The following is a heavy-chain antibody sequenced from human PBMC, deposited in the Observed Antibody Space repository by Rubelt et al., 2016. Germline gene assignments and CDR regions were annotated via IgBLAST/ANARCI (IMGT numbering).Heavy chain of an antibody. Sequence: VQLVESGGGVVQPGRSLRLSCAASGFTFSSYAMSWVRQAPGKGLEWVSTISGSGGSTYYADSVKGRFTISRDNSKNTLDLQMNSLRAEDTAVYYCATAGRSARNEFFDWLPDYFEYWGQGTLVTVSS. CDR2: ISGSGGST. CDR3: ATAGRSARNEFFDWLPDYFEY. J-gene: IGHJ4*02. V-gene: IGHV3-23*04. D-gene: IGHD3/OR15-3a*01. CDR1: GFTFSSYA.